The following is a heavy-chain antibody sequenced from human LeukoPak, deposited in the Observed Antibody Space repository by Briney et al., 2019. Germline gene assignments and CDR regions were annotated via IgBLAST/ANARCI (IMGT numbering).Heavy chain of an antibody. CDR3: ARDSGIASINH. CDR1: GVSISSSHW. D-gene: IGHD6-13*01. Sequence: NTSETLSLTCAVSGVSISSSHWWSWVRQPPGKGLEWIGEIYHSGGTNYNPSLKSRVTISVDNLKNQFSLRLSSVTAADTAVYYCARDSGIASINHWGQGTLVTVSS. V-gene: IGHV4-4*02. CDR2: IYHSGGT. J-gene: IGHJ5*02.